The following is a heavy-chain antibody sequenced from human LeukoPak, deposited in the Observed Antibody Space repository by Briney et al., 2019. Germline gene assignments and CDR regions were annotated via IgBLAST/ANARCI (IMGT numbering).Heavy chain of an antibody. V-gene: IGHV4-61*08. CDR3: ARETSQKGAHYMDV. D-gene: IGHD3-16*01. J-gene: IGHJ6*03. CDR2: IYYSGYT. Sequence: SETLSLTCAVSGGSISSGGYSWSWIRQPPGKGLERIGYIYYSGYTNYNPSLKSRVTISVDTSKNQFSLKLRSVTAADTAVYYCARETSQKGAHYMDVWGKGTTVTISS. CDR1: GGSISSGGYS.